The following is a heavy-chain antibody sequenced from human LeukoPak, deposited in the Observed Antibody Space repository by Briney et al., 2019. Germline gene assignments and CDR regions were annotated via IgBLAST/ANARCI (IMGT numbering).Heavy chain of an antibody. CDR3: ARGSNYGSPYYFDY. Sequence: GGSLRLSCAASGFTFSSYWMTWVRQAPGKGLEWVANIKQDGSEKYYADSVKGRFTISRDNAKNSLYLQMNSLRAEDTAVYYCARGSNYGSPYYFDYWGQGTLVTVSS. CDR1: GFTFSSYW. J-gene: IGHJ4*02. CDR2: IKQDGSEK. V-gene: IGHV3-7*05. D-gene: IGHD4-11*01.